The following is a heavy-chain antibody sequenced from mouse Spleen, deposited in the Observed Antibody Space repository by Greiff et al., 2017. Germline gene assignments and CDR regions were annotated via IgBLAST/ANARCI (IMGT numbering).Heavy chain of an antibody. CDR2: IYPGDGDT. D-gene: IGHD3-3*01. Sequence: VQLQQSGAELVRPGSSVKISCKASGYAFSSYWMNWVKQRPGQGLEWIGQIYPGDGDTNYNGKFKGKATLTADKSSSTAYMQLSSLTSEDSAVYFCAREGLASFAYWGQGTLVTVSA. V-gene: IGHV1-80*01. J-gene: IGHJ3*01. CDR3: AREGLASFAY. CDR1: GYAFSSYW.